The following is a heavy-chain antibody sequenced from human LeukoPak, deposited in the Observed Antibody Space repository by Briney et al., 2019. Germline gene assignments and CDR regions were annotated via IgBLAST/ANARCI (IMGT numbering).Heavy chain of an antibody. CDR3: ARDPDEEMATEPPLYFDY. V-gene: IGHV1-69*04. CDR2: IIPILGIA. Sequence: GSSVKVSCKASGGTFSSYAISWVRQAPGQGLEWMGRIIPILGIANYAQKFQGRVTITADKSTSTAYMELSSLRSEDTAVYYCARDPDEEMATEPPLYFDYWGQGTLVTVSS. CDR1: GGTFSSYA. J-gene: IGHJ4*02. D-gene: IGHD5-24*01.